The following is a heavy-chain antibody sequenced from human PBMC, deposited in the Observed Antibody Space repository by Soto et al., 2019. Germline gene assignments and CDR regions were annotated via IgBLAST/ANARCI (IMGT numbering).Heavy chain of an antibody. CDR3: ARGGVTTVVIPKYYYFGLDV. J-gene: IGHJ6*02. D-gene: IGHD4-17*01. V-gene: IGHV4-59*01. Sequence: SETLSLTCTVSGGSISSYYWTWVRQPPGKGLEWIGYVESSGSTSYNPSLMSRVTISADTSKNQFSLKLTSVTAADTAVYYCARGGVTTVVIPKYYYFGLDVWGQGTTVTVSS. CDR2: VESSGST. CDR1: GGSISSYY.